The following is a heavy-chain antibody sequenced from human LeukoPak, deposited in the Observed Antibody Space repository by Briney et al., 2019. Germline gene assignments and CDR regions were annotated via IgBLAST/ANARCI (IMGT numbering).Heavy chain of an antibody. D-gene: IGHD3-10*01. Sequence: GGSLRLSCAASGFTFSSYWMSWVRQAPGKGLEWVANIKQDGSEKYYVDSVKGRFTISRDNAKNSLYLQMNSLRAEDTAVYYCAASMVRGVIRDWGQGTLVTVSS. V-gene: IGHV3-7*01. CDR3: AASMVRGVIRD. CDR1: GFTFSSYW. J-gene: IGHJ1*01. CDR2: IKQDGSEK.